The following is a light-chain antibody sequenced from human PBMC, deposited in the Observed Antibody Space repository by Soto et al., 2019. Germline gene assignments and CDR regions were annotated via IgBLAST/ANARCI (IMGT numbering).Light chain of an antibody. CDR3: SSYTSSSTYV. V-gene: IGLV2-14*01. J-gene: IGLJ1*01. Sequence: QSVLTQPASVSGSPGQSITISCTGTSSDVGGYSYVSWYQQHPGKAPKLMIYDISNRPSGVSNRFSGSKFGNTASLTIFGLQPEDEADYYCSSYTSSSTYVFGTGTRSPS. CDR1: SSDVGGYSY. CDR2: DIS.